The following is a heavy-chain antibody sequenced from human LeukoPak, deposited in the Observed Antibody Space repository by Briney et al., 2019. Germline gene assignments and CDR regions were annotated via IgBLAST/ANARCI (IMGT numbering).Heavy chain of an antibody. CDR1: GFTFDDYG. V-gene: IGHV3-20*04. J-gene: IGHJ6*03. CDR3: ARRRRIAAAGMVYYYYYYMDV. D-gene: IGHD6-13*01. CDR2: INWNGGST. Sequence: PGGSLRLSCAASGFTFDDYGMSWVRQAPGKGLEWVSGINWNGGSTGYADSVKGRFTISRDNAKNSLYLQMNSLRAEDTALYYCARRRRIAAAGMVYYYYYYMDVWGKGTTVTVSS.